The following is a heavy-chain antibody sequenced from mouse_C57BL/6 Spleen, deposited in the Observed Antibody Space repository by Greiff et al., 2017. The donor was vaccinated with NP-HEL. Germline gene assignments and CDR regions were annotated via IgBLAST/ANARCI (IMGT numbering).Heavy chain of an antibody. CDR3: ANYYGSSFSFDY. CDR1: GYAFSSYW. CDR2: IYPGDGDT. D-gene: IGHD1-1*01. Sequence: VQLQQSGAELVKPGASVKISCKSSGYAFSSYWMNWVKQRPGKGLEWIGQIYPGDGDTNYNGKVKGKATLPADKSSSTAYMQLSILTSEDSAVYFCANYYGSSFSFDYWGQGTTLTVSS. V-gene: IGHV1-80*01. J-gene: IGHJ2*01.